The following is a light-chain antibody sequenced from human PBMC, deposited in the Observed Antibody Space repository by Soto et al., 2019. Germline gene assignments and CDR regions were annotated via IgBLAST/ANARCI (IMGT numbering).Light chain of an antibody. CDR1: HGIDSS. CDR3: QQLHDYPIT. CDR2: AAS. J-gene: IGKJ5*01. Sequence: ILLTQPPTSLSTSVGARATITCRASHGIDSSFAWYQEKLGKAPKLLIYAASSLQSGGPSSFSGSRSGTDFTLTISSLQPEDFATYYCQQLHDYPITFGQGTRLEIK. V-gene: IGKV1-9*01.